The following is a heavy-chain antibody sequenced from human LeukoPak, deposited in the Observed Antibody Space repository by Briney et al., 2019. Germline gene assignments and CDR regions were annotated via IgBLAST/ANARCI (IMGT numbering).Heavy chain of an antibody. CDR1: GGSINDYY. CDR3: ARGYYDSGTYSGYFQH. V-gene: IGHV4-59*01. D-gene: IGHD3-10*01. J-gene: IGHJ1*01. Sequence: SETLSLTCTVSGGSINDYYWNWIRQPPGKGLEWIGYIYYSGSTNYNPSLKSRVTISVDTSKTRFSLRLSSVAAADTAVYYCARGYYDSGTYSGYFQHWGQGTLVTVSS. CDR2: IYYSGST.